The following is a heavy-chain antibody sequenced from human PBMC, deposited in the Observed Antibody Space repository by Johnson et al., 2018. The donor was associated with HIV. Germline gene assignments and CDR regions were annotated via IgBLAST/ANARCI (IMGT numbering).Heavy chain of an antibody. J-gene: IGHJ3*02. Sequence: VQLVESGGGLVQPGGSLRLSCAASGFTVSSNYMSWVRQAPGKGLEWVSVIYSGGSTYYADSVKGRFTISRDNSKNTLYLQMNSLRAEDTGVYYCARAGSSSDDAFDIWGQGTMVTFSS. CDR1: GFTVSSNY. D-gene: IGHD6-6*01. V-gene: IGHV3-66*01. CDR2: IYSGGST. CDR3: ARAGSSSDDAFDI.